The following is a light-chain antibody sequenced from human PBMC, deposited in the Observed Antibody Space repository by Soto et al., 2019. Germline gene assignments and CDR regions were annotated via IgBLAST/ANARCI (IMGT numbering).Light chain of an antibody. CDR2: GAS. V-gene: IGKV3-15*01. CDR3: QQYINWPPRIT. Sequence: EIVMTQSPATLSVSPGERTSLSCRASQSVSSNLAWYQQKPGQAPRLLIYGASTRATGIPARFSGSGSGTEFTLTISSLQSEDFALYYCQQYINWPPRITFGQGTRLEIK. CDR1: QSVSSN. J-gene: IGKJ5*01.